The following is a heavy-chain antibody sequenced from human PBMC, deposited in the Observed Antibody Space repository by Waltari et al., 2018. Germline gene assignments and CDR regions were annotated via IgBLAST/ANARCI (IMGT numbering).Heavy chain of an antibody. J-gene: IGHJ6*02. CDR2: ISSSSSTI. CDR1: GGSISSSS. V-gene: IGHV3-11*04. Sequence: QLQLQESGPGLVKPSETLSLTCTVSGGSISSSSYYWGWIRQPPGKGLEWVSYISSSSSTIYYADSVKGRFTISRDNSKNTLYLQMNSLRAEDTAVYYCARDSTMVVIHYYYGMDVWGQGTTVTVSS. CDR3: ARDSTMVVIHYYYGMDV. D-gene: IGHD2-21*01.